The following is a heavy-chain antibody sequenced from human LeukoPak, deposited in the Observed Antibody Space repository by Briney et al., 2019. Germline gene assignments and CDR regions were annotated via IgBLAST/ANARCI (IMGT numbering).Heavy chain of an antibody. CDR2: IYYSGSA. CDR3: ARGGGAVTTPSDYYYGMDV. J-gene: IGHJ6*04. Sequence: SETLSLTCSVSGGSIDAYYWSWIRQSPGKGLEWLGYIYYSGSANYNPSLKSRVTISVDTSKNQFSLKLSSVTAADTAVYYCARGGGAVTTPSDYYYGMDVWGKGTTVTVSS. V-gene: IGHV4-59*12. CDR1: GGSIDAYY. D-gene: IGHD4-17*01.